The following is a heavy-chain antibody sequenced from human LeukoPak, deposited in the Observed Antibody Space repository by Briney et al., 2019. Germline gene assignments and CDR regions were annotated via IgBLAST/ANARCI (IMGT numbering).Heavy chain of an antibody. CDR2: ISTYYGNT. CDR3: ARVYSTNYYGSGDRPFLFDY. Sequence: ASVKVSCKASGYTFTSYGFSWVRQAPGQGLEWMGGISTYYGNTNYAHKLQDRVTITTDTSTSTAYMELTSLRSDDTAVYYCARVYSTNYYGSGDRPFLFDYWGQGTVVTVSS. CDR1: GYTFTSYG. D-gene: IGHD3-10*01. J-gene: IGHJ4*02. V-gene: IGHV1-18*01.